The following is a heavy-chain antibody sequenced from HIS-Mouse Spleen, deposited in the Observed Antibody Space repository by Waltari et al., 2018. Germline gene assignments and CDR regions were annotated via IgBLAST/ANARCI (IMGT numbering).Heavy chain of an antibody. J-gene: IGHJ4*02. CDR1: GFTFSSYG. CDR3: ANDHGSPLYFDY. V-gene: IGHV3-30*18. Sequence: QVQLVESGGGVVQPGRSLRLSCAASGFTFSSYGMHWVRQAPGRGPEWVVVNSYDGSNKNNAGSVKGRFTISRDKSKSTLYLQMNSLRAEDTAVYYCANDHGSPLYFDYGGQGTLVTVSS. D-gene: IGHD1-26*01. CDR2: NSYDGSNK.